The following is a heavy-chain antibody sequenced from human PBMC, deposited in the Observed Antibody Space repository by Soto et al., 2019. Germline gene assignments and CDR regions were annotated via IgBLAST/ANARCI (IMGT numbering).Heavy chain of an antibody. CDR1: GYTFTRYN. CDR3: ARVRGGGSEYFFDY. J-gene: IGHJ4*02. CDR2: INPSGGTT. D-gene: IGHD2-15*01. Sequence: ASVNVSCKASGYTFTRYNVHWVRQAPGQGLEWMAIINPSGGTTYYVQKFEGRVTLTTDTSTSTVCMELSSLRSDDTAVYYCARVRGGGSEYFFDYWGQGTLVTVSS. V-gene: IGHV1-46*01.